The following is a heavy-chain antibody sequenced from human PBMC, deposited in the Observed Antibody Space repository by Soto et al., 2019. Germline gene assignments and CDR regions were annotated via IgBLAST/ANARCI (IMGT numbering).Heavy chain of an antibody. CDR1: GFTFSSYW. J-gene: IGHJ6*02. V-gene: IGHV3-74*01. Sequence: GSLRLSCAASGFTFSSYWMHWVRQTPGKGLVWVSRVNSDGSSTRYADSVKGRFTISRDNAKNTVYLQMNSLRAEDTAVYYCARVGVDTTVVDGGYFYYGMDVWGQGTTVTVS. D-gene: IGHD5-18*01. CDR3: ARVGVDTTVVDGGYFYYGMDV. CDR2: VNSDGSST.